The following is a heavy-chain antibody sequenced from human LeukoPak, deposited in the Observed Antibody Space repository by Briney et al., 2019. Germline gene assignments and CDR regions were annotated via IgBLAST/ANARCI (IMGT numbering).Heavy chain of an antibody. V-gene: IGHV1-69*13. Sequence: PGASVKVSCKASGYTFTGYYMHWVRQAPGQGLEWMGGIIPIFGTANYAQKFQGRVTITADESTSTAYMELSSLRSEDTAVYYCAREWSIAAGFDYWGQGTLVTVSS. J-gene: IGHJ4*02. CDR2: IIPIFGTA. D-gene: IGHD6-13*01. CDR1: GYTFTGYY. CDR3: AREWSIAAGFDY.